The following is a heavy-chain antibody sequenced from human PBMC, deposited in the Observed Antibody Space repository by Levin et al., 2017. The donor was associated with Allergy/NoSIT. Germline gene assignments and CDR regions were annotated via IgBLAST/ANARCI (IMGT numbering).Heavy chain of an antibody. V-gene: IGHV3-48*03. D-gene: IGHD5-24*01. CDR2: ISSSGSTI. J-gene: IGHJ4*02. Sequence: LSLTCAASGFTFSSYEMNWVRQAPGKGLEWVSYISSSGSTIYYADSVKGRFTISRDNAKNSLYLQMNSLRAEDTAVYYCARPHNYLIGSRWYFDYWGQGTLVTVSS. CDR3: ARPHNYLIGSRWYFDY. CDR1: GFTFSSYE.